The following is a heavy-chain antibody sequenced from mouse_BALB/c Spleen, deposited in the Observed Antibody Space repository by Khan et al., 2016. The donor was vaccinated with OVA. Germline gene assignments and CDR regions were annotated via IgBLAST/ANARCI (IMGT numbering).Heavy chain of an antibody. J-gene: IGHJ4*01. Sequence: EVPLVESGGGLVQPKGSLKLSCAASGFTFNTYAMNWVRQAPGNGLEWVARIRSKSNNYATYYADSVKDRFTISRDDSQSMLYLQMNNLKTEDTAMYYCVRPYGDYGYYAMDYWGQGTSVTVSS. V-gene: IGHV10-1*02. CDR1: GFTFNTYA. CDR2: IRSKSNNYAT. CDR3: VRPYGDYGYYAMDY. D-gene: IGHD2-13*01.